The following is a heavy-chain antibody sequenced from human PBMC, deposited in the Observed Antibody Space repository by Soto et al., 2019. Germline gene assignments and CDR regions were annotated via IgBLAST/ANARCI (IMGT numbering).Heavy chain of an antibody. J-gene: IGHJ4*02. D-gene: IGHD3-3*01. CDR2: VGGNGGTT. Sequence: GGSLRLSCAASGFTFSSYAMSWVRQAPGKGLEWVSVVGGNGGTTNYADSVRGRFTISRDNSKNTVYLQVNSLRVEDTAVYYCAKGKAHTMLGVDTLFDYWGQGTLVTVSS. CDR3: AKGKAHTMLGVDTLFDY. V-gene: IGHV3-23*01. CDR1: GFTFSSYA.